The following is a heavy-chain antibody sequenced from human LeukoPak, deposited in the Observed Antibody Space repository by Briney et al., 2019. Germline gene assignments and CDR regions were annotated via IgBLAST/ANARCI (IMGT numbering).Heavy chain of an antibody. D-gene: IGHD5/OR15-5a*01. V-gene: IGHV6-1*01. CDR3: ARVSFIPSTIDAFYI. CDR2: TYYRSMWYN. CDR1: GDSFSSNSAA. J-gene: IGHJ3*02. Sequence: SQTLSLTCAISGDSFSSNSAAWNCITQSPSRGLEWQGRTYYRSMWYNDYAVSMKSRLTINPDTSKNQFSLQLSSVTPEDTAVYYCARVSFIPSTIDAFYIWGQRTMGTVSS.